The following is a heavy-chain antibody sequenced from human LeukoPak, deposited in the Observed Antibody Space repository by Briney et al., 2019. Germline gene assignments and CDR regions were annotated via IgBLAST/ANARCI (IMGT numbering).Heavy chain of an antibody. V-gene: IGHV4-39*07. CDR1: GGSITSSPYH. J-gene: IGHJ4*01. CDR3: ARSMVTTDRNFDH. Sequence: SETLSLTCTVSGGSITSSPYHWAWIRQPPGRGPEWIGTVSHTGATQYSPSLTSRVTISLDTSKNQFSLSLNSVTAADTAIFYCARSMVTTDRNFDHWGQGTLVTVSS. CDR2: VSHTGAT. D-gene: IGHD2-21*02.